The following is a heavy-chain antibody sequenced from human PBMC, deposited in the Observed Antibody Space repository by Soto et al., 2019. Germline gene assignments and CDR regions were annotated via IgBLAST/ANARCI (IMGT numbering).Heavy chain of an antibody. Sequence: ASVKVSCKASGYTFSRYGISLVRQAPVQVLELIVWIIGYNFDTNYSQKFQGRFTITIDTSTTTAYIELMCLTSDDTSIYHCEKNGQPPYYYYGLDVWG. CDR3: EKNGQPPYYYYGLDV. J-gene: IGHJ6*02. D-gene: IGHD2-8*01. CDR2: IIGYNFDT. CDR1: GYTFSRYG. V-gene: IGHV1-18*01.